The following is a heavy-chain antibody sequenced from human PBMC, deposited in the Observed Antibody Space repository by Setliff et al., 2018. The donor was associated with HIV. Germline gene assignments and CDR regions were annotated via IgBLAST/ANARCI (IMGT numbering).Heavy chain of an antibody. CDR1: GVSFSGYY. J-gene: IGHJ3*02. CDR3: ARSPNGGWWEGGVGFDI. D-gene: IGHD1-26*01. CDR2: ISHSGDT. Sequence: AVYGVSFSGYYWTWIRQPPGKGLEWIGEISHSGDTKYKPSLKGRVTISIDTSKKQFSLRLKSVTAADTAIYYCARSPNGGWWEGGVGFDIWGHGTMVTVSS. V-gene: IGHV4-34*01.